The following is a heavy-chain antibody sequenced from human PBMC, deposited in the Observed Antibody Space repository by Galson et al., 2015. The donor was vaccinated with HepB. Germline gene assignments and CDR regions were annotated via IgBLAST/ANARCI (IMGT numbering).Heavy chain of an antibody. J-gene: IGHJ3*02. CDR3: AHLVAVGAFDI. V-gene: IGHV2-5*02. CDR2: IYWDDDK. CDR1: GFSLSTSGVG. Sequence: PALVKPTQTLTLTCTFSGFSLSTSGVGVGWIRQPPGKALEWLALIYWDDDKRYSPSLKSRLTITKDTSKNQVVLTMTNMDPVGTATYYCAHLVAVGAFDIWGQGTMVTVSS. D-gene: IGHD2-15*01.